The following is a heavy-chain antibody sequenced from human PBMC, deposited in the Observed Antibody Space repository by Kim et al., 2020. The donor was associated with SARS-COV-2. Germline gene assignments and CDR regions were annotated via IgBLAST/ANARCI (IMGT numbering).Heavy chain of an antibody. J-gene: IGHJ6*02. CDR3: ARRGGDFDWLLGVDV. CDR1: GFTFSSYG. CDR2: IWYDGSNK. V-gene: IGHV3-33*01. D-gene: IGHD3-9*01. Sequence: GGSLRLSCAASGFTFSSYGMHWVRQAPGKGLEWGAFIWYDGSNKYYADSVKGRFTISRDNSKNTLYLQMNSLRAEDTAVYYCARRGGDFDWLLGVDVWGQGTTVTVSS.